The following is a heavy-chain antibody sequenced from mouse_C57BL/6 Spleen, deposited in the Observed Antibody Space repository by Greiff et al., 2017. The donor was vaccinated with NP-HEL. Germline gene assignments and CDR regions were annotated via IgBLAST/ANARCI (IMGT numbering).Heavy chain of an antibody. V-gene: IGHV1-26*01. CDR2: INPNNGGT. D-gene: IGHD1-1*01. J-gene: IGHJ3*01. Sequence: EVQLQQSGPELVKPGASVKISCKASGYTFTDYYMNWVKQSHGKSLEWIGDINPNNGGTSYNQKFKGKATLTVDKSSSTAYMELRSLTSEDSAVYYWARARDYDGGFAYWGQGTLVTVSA. CDR1: GYTFTDYY. CDR3: ARARDYDGGFAY.